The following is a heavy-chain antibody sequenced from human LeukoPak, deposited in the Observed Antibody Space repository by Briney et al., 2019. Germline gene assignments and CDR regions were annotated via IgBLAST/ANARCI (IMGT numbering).Heavy chain of an antibody. D-gene: IGHD4-11*01. V-gene: IGHV3-74*01. J-gene: IGHJ4*02. CDR3: AKDRHYSNFYFDY. CDR1: GFIFSSYW. CDR2: IKSDGSSP. Sequence: GGSLRLSCAASGFIFSSYWMHWVRQAPGKGPVWVSRIKSDGSSPSYAASVKGRFTISRDNAKNTVYLQMHSLRAENTAVYHCAKDRHYSNFYFDYWGQGTLVTVSS.